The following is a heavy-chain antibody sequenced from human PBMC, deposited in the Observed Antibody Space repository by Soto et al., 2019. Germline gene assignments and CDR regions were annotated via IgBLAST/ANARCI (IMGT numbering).Heavy chain of an antibody. J-gene: IGHJ5*02. Sequence: GESLKISCQGSGYSFSSYWIAWVRQMPGKGLEWMGIIYPGDSDTRYSPSFQGQVTISVDKSITTAYLQWSSLKASDTAMYYCARGYCTATICDPWFDPWGQGTLVTVSS. CDR3: ARGYCTATICDPWFDP. CDR1: GYSFSSYW. D-gene: IGHD2-8*02. V-gene: IGHV5-51*01. CDR2: IYPGDSDT.